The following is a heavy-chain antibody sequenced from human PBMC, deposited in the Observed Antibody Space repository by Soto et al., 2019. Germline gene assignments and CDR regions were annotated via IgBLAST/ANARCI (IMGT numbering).Heavy chain of an antibody. CDR1: VVTFSSYA. Sequence: QVQWVQSGAEVKKPGSSVIVYCRASVVTFSSYAISLVRQAPGQGLEVMGRLLPMCGTAKYAQMFQGRHTITADKSTSTAYMDLNSMISDDTAVYYCARSVLPADLNNINNCFDAWGQGTLVTVSS. CDR2: LLPMCGTA. V-gene: IGHV1-69*06. CDR3: ARSVLPADLNNINNCFDA. D-gene: IGHD2-2*01. J-gene: IGHJ5*02.